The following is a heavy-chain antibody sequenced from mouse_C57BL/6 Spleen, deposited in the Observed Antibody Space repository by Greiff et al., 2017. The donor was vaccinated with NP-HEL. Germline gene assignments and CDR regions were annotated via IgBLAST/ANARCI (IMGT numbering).Heavy chain of an antibody. CDR3: ARSTNWDYWYFDV. J-gene: IGHJ1*03. D-gene: IGHD4-1*01. CDR2: ISYSGST. V-gene: IGHV3-8*01. Sequence: EVMLVESGPGLAKPSQTLSLTCSVTGYSITSDYWNWIRKFPGNKLEYMGYISYSGSTYYNPSLKSRISITRDTSKNQYYLQLNSVTTEDTATYYCARSTNWDYWYFDVWGTGTTVTVSS. CDR1: GYSITSDY.